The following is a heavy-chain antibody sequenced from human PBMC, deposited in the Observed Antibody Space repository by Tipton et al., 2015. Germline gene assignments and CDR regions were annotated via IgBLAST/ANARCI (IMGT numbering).Heavy chain of an antibody. CDR1: GGSVSSGFYY. Sequence: TLSLTCTVSGGSVSSGFYYWSWIRQPAGKGLEWIGRIHSSGGTKDNPSLKSRLTMSMDTSRNQFSLKLSSVTAADTAVYFCARDGRYDILTGHSHQYGMDVWGQGTTVTVSS. CDR3: ARDGRYDILTGHSHQYGMDV. CDR2: IHSSGGT. D-gene: IGHD3-9*01. J-gene: IGHJ6*02. V-gene: IGHV4-61*02.